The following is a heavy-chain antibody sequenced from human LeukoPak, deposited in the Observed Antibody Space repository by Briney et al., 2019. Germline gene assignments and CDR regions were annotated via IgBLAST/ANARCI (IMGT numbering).Heavy chain of an antibody. CDR3: ARTIAVAGPYYFDY. D-gene: IGHD6-19*01. Sequence: GGSLRLSCAASGFTFSDYYMSWIRQAPGKGLEWVSYISGSSSYTNYADSVKGRFTISRDNAKNSLYLQMNSLRADDTAVYYCARTIAVAGPYYFDYWGQGTLVTVSS. V-gene: IGHV3-11*03. J-gene: IGHJ4*02. CDR1: GFTFSDYY. CDR2: ISGSSSYT.